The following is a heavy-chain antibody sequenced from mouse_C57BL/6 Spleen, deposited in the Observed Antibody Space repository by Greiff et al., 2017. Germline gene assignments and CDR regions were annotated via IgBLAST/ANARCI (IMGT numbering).Heavy chain of an antibody. D-gene: IGHD2-13*01. CDR3: AREGDVNTCFDY. Sequence: QVQLQQPGAELVKPGASVKISCKASGYAFSSYWMHWVKQRPGQGLEWIGQIYPGDGDTNYNRKFKGKATLTADKSSSTAYMQLSSLTSEDSAVYFCAREGDVNTCFDYWGQGTTLTVSS. CDR1: GYAFSSYW. J-gene: IGHJ2*01. V-gene: IGHV1-80*01. CDR2: IYPGDGDT.